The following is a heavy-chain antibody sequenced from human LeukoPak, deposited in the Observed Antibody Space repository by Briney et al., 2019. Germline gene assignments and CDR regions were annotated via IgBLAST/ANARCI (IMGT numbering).Heavy chain of an antibody. CDR1: GFTFSGSA. CDR2: IRSKANSYAT. J-gene: IGHJ4*02. Sequence: GGSLRLSCAASGFTFSGSAMHWVRQASGKRLEWVGRIRSKANSYATAYAASVKGRFTISRDDSKNTAYLQMNSLKTEDTAVYYCTRVIVEANTHDGYWGQGTLVTVSS. D-gene: IGHD1-26*01. CDR3: TRVIVEANTHDGY. V-gene: IGHV3-73*01.